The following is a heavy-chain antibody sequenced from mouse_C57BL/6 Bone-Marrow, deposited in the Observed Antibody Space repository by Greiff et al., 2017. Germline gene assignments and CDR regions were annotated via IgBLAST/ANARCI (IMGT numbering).Heavy chain of an antibody. CDR1: GYTFTDYN. J-gene: IGHJ3*01. Sequence: EVQLMESGPELVKPGASVKIPCKASGYTFTDYNMDWVKQSHGKSLEWIGDINPNNGGTIYNQKFKGKATLTGDKSSSTAYIELRSLTSEDTAVYYCARSIYSNYYAYWGQGTLVTVSA. CDR3: ARSIYSNYYAY. D-gene: IGHD2-5*01. V-gene: IGHV1-18*01. CDR2: INPNNGGT.